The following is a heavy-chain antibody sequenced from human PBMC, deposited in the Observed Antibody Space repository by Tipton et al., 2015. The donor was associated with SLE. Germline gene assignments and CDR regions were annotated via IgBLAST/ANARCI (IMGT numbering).Heavy chain of an antibody. D-gene: IGHD3-10*01. CDR3: ARDGDGGSGSYDAFDI. J-gene: IGHJ3*02. CDR1: GGSISSHY. Sequence: TLSLTCTVSGGSISSHYWGWIRQPPGKGLEWIGSIYHSGGTYYNPSPKSRVTISVDTSKNQFSLKLSSVTAADTAVYYCARDGDGGSGSYDAFDIWGQGTMVTVSS. CDR2: IYHSGGT. V-gene: IGHV4-59*11.